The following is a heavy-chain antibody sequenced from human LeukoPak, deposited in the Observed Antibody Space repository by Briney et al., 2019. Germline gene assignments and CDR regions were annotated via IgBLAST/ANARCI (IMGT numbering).Heavy chain of an antibody. J-gene: IGHJ5*02. CDR1: GGSISSYY. Sequence: SETLSLTCTVSGGSISSYYWSWIRQPPGKGLEWIGYIYYSGSTNYNPSLKSRVTISADTSKNQFSLKLSSVTAADTAVYYCARGGHYYDSSGYLHWFDPWGQGTLVTVSS. CDR2: IYYSGST. CDR3: ARGGHYYDSSGYLHWFDP. V-gene: IGHV4-59*01. D-gene: IGHD3-22*01.